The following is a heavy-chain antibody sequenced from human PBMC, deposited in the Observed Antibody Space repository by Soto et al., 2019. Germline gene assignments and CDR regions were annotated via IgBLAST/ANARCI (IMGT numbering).Heavy chain of an antibody. CDR1: GFTFDDYA. D-gene: IGHD5-18*01. J-gene: IGHJ6*02. CDR2: ISWNSGSI. CDR3: AKENSYGPTPYCYYYGMDV. V-gene: IGHV3-9*01. Sequence: EVQLVESGGGLVQPGRSLRLSCAASGFTFDDYAMHWVRQAPGKGLEWVSGISWNSGSIGYADSVKGRFTISRDNAKNSLYLQMNSLRAEDTALYYCAKENSYGPTPYCYYYGMDVWGQGTTVTVSS.